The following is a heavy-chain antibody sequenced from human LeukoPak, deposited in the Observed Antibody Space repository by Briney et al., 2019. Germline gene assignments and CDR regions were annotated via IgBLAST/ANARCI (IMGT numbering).Heavy chain of an antibody. Sequence: GGSLRLSCGASGFRVDDHGMIWVRQAPGKGLEWVAGINWNGGSTGYADSVKGRFTISRDKAKNSLYLQMNSLRVEDTALYYCGRGDSSGWYFDYWGQGTLVTVSS. CDR1: GFRVDDHG. CDR2: INWNGGST. J-gene: IGHJ4*02. D-gene: IGHD6-19*01. V-gene: IGHV3-20*04. CDR3: GRGDSSGWYFDY.